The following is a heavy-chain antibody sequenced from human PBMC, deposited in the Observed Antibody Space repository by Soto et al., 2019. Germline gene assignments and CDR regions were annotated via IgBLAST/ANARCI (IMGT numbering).Heavy chain of an antibody. V-gene: IGHV1-69*01. Sequence: QVQLVQSGAEVKKPGSSVKVSCKASGGTFSSYAISWVRQAPGQGLEWMGVLIPTFGSPNYAQRFQGRVTIPADEYTTTAFMARRSLRAEDTAVYYCARDERYWTRGVCPYALDVWGQGTTIPVSS. CDR2: LIPTFGSP. J-gene: IGHJ6*02. D-gene: IGHD2-8*02. CDR1: GGTFSSYA. CDR3: ARDERYWTRGVCPYALDV.